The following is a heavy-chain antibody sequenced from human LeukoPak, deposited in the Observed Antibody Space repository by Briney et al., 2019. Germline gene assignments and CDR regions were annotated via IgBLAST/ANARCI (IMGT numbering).Heavy chain of an antibody. Sequence: SVKVSCKASGGTFSSYAISWVRQAPGQGLEWMGGIIPIFGTANYAQKFQGRVTITADESTSTAYMELSSLRSEDTAVYYCARDYLNTPHYYYYGMDVWGQGTTVTVSS. CDR2: IIPIFGTA. CDR3: ARDYLNTPHYYYYGMDV. V-gene: IGHV1-69*13. CDR1: GGTFSSYA. J-gene: IGHJ6*02. D-gene: IGHD1-14*01.